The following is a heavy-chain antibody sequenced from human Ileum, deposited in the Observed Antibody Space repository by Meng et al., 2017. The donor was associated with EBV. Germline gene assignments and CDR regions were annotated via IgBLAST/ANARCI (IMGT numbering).Heavy chain of an antibody. CDR2: IYNSGST. V-gene: IGHV4-61*08. CDR1: GGSVSSGGNY. CDR3: ARDGYSSGSD. J-gene: IGHJ4*02. Sequence: QVALQGAGPGLVKPSETLALTCSVSGGSVSSGGNYWSWIRQPPGKGLEWIGYIYNSGSTNYNPSLKSRVTISVDTSKNQFSLKLSSVTAADTAVYYCARDGYSSGSDWGQGTLVTVSS. D-gene: IGHD6-19*01.